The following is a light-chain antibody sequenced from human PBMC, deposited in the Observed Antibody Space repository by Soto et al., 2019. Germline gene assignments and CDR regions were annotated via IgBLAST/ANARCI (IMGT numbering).Light chain of an antibody. Sequence: QSALTQPPSASGSPGQSVTISCTGTSSDVGGYNYVSWYQQHPGKAPKLMIYEVSKRPSGVPDRFSGSKSGNTASLTVSGLQSEDEADYYCSSYAGSNNLVFCGGTQLTGL. CDR1: SSDVGGYNY. V-gene: IGLV2-8*01. CDR3: SSYAGSNNLV. CDR2: EVS. J-gene: IGLJ2*01.